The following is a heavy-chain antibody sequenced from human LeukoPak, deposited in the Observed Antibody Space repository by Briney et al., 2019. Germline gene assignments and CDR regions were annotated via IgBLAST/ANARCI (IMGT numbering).Heavy chain of an antibody. V-gene: IGHV3-74*01. D-gene: IGHD2-15*01. CDR1: GFTFTGNS. Sequence: GGSLGLSCAASGFTFTGNSMHWVRQGPGKGLVWVARIHRDGGMTRYADSVEGRFTISRDNAKNMLYLQMNSLRAEDTAIYYCVRETGTIGYYMDVWGKGTTVTVSS. CDR3: VRETGTIGYYMDV. CDR2: IHRDGGMT. J-gene: IGHJ6*03.